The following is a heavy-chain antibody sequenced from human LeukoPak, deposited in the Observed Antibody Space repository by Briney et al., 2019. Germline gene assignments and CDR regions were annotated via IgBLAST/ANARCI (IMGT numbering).Heavy chain of an antibody. D-gene: IGHD3-10*01. CDR2: ISNNVGTT. CDR1: GFTPTSYV. V-gene: IGHV3-64*01. Sequence: SGGSLRLSCAASGFTPTSYVMHWVGQSPGTGQGYVSAISNNVGTTYYANSVRGRFTISRDNSKNTLYLQMGSLRAEDKAVYYCARVNGSGSYYDYWGQGTLVTVSS. J-gene: IGHJ4*02. CDR3: ARVNGSGSYYDY.